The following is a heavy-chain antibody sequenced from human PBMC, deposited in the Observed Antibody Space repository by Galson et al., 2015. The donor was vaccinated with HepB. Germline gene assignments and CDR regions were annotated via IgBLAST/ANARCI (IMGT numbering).Heavy chain of an antibody. V-gene: IGHV3-30*18. CDR1: GFTFSNYG. Sequence: SLRLSCAASGFTFSNYGMHWVRQAPGKGLEWVAVISYDGRDTYYADSVKGRFTISRDTSKNSLYLQLNSLRAEDTAVYYCAKDLYYGSGSYPFYYVMDVWGQGTTVTVSS. CDR3: AKDLYYGSGSYPFYYVMDV. J-gene: IGHJ6*02. CDR2: ISYDGRDT. D-gene: IGHD3-10*01.